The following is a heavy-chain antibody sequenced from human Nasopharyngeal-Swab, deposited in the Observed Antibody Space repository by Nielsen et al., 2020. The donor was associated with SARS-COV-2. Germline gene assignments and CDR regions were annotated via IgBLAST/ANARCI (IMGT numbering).Heavy chain of an antibody. V-gene: IGHV3-11*05. CDR2: ITSRTSYT. CDR1: GFTFSDYY. CDR3: ARAPVTIEVHYYYGLDV. D-gene: IGHD3-10*01. Sequence: GESLKISCAASGFTFSDYYMSWIRQAPGKGPEWVSYITSRTSYTKHADSVKGRFTISRDDARNSLYLQMNNLRVEDTAVYYCARAPVTIEVHYYYGLDVWGQGTTVTVSS. J-gene: IGHJ6*02.